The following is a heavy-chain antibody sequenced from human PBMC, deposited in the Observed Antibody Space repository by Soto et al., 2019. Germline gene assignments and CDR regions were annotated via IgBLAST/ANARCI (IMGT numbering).Heavy chain of an antibody. V-gene: IGHV3-53*01. Sequence: PGGSLRLSCAASVFTVSSNYMSWVRQAPGKGLEWVSVIYSGGSTYYADSVKGRFTISRDNSKNTLYLQMNSLRAEDTAVYYCARVVATNPEDNWFDPWGQGTLVTVSS. D-gene: IGHD2-15*01. J-gene: IGHJ5*02. CDR2: IYSGGST. CDR1: VFTVSSNY. CDR3: ARVVATNPEDNWFDP.